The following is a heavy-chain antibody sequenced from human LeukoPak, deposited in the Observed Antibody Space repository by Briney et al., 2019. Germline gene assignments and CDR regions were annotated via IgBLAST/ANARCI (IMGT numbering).Heavy chain of an antibody. D-gene: IGHD3-3*01. Sequence: PSETLSLNCAVYGGSFSGYYWSWIRQPPGRGLEWIGEINHSGSTNYNPSLKSRVTISVDTSKNQFSLKLSSVTAADTAIYYCQSRFLEWLLDYWGQGTLVTVSS. CDR1: GGSFSGYY. V-gene: IGHV4-34*01. CDR3: QSRFLEWLLDY. CDR2: INHSGST. J-gene: IGHJ4*02.